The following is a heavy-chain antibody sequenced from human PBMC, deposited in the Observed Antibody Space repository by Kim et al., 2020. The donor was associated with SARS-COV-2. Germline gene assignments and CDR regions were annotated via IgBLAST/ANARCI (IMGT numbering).Heavy chain of an antibody. Sequence: GGSLRLSCEVSGFSFSSYAFQWVRQAPGMGLDWVAVISHDGRNQYYADSVRDRFVTSRDNLKNTLYLQMTSLRRDDTAVYYCARVSDGLDVWGQGTTVIVSS. CDR3: ARVSDGLDV. CDR1: GFSFSSYA. J-gene: IGHJ6*02. CDR2: ISHDGRNQ. V-gene: IGHV3-30*03.